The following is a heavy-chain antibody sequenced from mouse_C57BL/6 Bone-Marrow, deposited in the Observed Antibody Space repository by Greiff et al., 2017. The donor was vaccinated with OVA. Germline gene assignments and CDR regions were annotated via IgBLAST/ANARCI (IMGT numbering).Heavy chain of an antibody. CDR3: TTSYYGNYFDY. J-gene: IGHJ2*01. Sequence: EVQLQQSGAELVRPGASVKLSCTASGFNIKDDYMHWVKQRPEQGLEWIGWIDPENGDTEYASKFQGKATITADTSSNTAYLQLSSLTSEYTAVDYCTTSYYGNYFDYWGQGTTLTVSS. CDR1: GFNIKDDY. D-gene: IGHD2-10*01. V-gene: IGHV14-4*01. CDR2: IDPENGDT.